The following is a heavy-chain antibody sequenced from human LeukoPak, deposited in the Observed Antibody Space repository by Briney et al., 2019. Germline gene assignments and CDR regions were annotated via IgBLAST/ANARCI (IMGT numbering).Heavy chain of an antibody. CDR2: IYSGGST. J-gene: IGHJ4*02. D-gene: IGHD3-10*01. CDR1: GFTVSSNY. Sequence: GGAPRLSFGAPGFTVSSNYMRWGRHAPGEGLEWVSVIYSGGSTYYADSVKGRFTISRDNSKNTLYLQMNSLRAEDTAVYYCARDLGETGYWGQGTLVTVSS. CDR3: ARDLGETGY. V-gene: IGHV3-53*01.